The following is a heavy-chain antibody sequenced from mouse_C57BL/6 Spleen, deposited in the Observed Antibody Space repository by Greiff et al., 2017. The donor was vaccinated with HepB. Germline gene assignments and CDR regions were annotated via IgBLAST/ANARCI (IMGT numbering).Heavy chain of an antibody. CDR2: IYPGNSDT. Sequence: DVKLQESGTVLARPGASVKMSCKTSGYTFTSYWMHWVKQRPGQGLEWIGAIYPGNSDTSYNQKFKGKAKLTAVTSASTAYMELSSLTNEDSAVYYCTTDYYGSSYGYFDVWGTGTTVTVSS. J-gene: IGHJ1*03. CDR1: GYTFTSYW. CDR3: TTDYYGSSYGYFDV. D-gene: IGHD1-1*01. V-gene: IGHV1-5*01.